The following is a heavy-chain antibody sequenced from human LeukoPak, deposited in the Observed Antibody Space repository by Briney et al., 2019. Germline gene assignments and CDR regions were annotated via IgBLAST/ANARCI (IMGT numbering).Heavy chain of an antibody. D-gene: IGHD3-10*01. Sequence: SETLSLTCTVSGGSISSGSYYWSWIRQPAGKGLEWIGRIYTSGSTNYNPSLKSRVTISVDTSKNQFSLKLSSVTAADTAVYYCASTGTLTGGVIINWGQGTLVTVSS. CDR2: IYTSGST. J-gene: IGHJ4*02. CDR1: GGSISSGSYY. V-gene: IGHV4-61*02. CDR3: ASTGTLTGGVIIN.